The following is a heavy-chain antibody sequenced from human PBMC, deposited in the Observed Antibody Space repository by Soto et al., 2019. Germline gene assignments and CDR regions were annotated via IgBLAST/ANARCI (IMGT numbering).Heavy chain of an antibody. CDR2: IIPILGIA. CDR1: GGTFSSYT. CDR3: ARDRIAVAGGTKNWFDP. J-gene: IGHJ5*02. V-gene: IGHV1-69*08. D-gene: IGHD6-19*01. Sequence: QVQLVQSGAEVKKPGSSVKVSCKASGGTFSSYTISWVRQAHGQGLEWMGRIIPILGIANYAQKFQGRVTITADKSTSTAYMELSSLRSEDTAVYYCARDRIAVAGGTKNWFDPWGQGTLVTVSS.